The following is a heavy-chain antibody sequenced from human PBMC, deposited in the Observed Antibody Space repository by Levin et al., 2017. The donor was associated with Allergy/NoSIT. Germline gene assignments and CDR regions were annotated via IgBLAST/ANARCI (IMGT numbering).Heavy chain of an antibody. Sequence: GGSLRLSCAASGFTFSGSTMHWVRQASGKGLDWVGRIRSKANDYATAYAASVKGRFSISRDDSKNTAYLQMNSLVTDDTAVYYCARLTEAYCGGDCKNAFDIWGQGTMVTVSS. V-gene: IGHV3-73*01. CDR2: IRSKANDYAT. CDR1: GFTFSGST. CDR3: ARLTEAYCGGDCKNAFDI. J-gene: IGHJ3*02. D-gene: IGHD2-21*02.